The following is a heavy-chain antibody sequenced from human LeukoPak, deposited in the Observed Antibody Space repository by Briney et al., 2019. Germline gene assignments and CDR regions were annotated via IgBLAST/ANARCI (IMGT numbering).Heavy chain of an antibody. J-gene: IGHJ6*02. CDR3: AKEIAAAGSSYRGYYYYGMDV. V-gene: IGHV3-30*01. Sequence: GRSLRLSCAASGFTFSSYAMHWVRQAPGKGLEWVAVISYDGSNKYYADSVKGRFTISRDNSKNTLYLQMNSLRAEDTAVYYCAKEIAAAGSSYRGYYYYGMDVWGQGTTVTVSS. CDR1: GFTFSSYA. D-gene: IGHD6-13*01. CDR2: ISYDGSNK.